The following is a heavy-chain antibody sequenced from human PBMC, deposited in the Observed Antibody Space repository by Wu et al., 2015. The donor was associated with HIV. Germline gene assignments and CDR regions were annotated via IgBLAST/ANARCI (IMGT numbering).Heavy chain of an antibody. V-gene: IGHV1-2*02. CDR1: GYTFTGYY. D-gene: IGHD3-10*01. CDR3: ARDLPSSGQVRLYYYYYYGMDV. J-gene: IGHJ6*02. Sequence: QVQLVQSGAEVKKPGASVKVSCKASGYTFTGYYMHWVRQAPGQGLEWMGWINPNSGGTNYAQKFQGRVTMTRDTSISTAYMELSRLRSDDTAVYYCARDLPSSGQVRLYYYYYYGMDVWGQGTTVTVSS. CDR2: INPNSGGT.